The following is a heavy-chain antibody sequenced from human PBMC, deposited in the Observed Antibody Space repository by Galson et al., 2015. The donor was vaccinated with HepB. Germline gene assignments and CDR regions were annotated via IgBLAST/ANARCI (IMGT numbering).Heavy chain of an antibody. CDR2: IIPIFGIA. CDR1: GGTFSSYA. CDR3: ARDQPSCTNGVCYNFDY. Sequence: SVKVSCKASGGTFSSYAISWVRQAPGQGLEWMGGIIPIFGIANYAQKFQGRVTITADESTSTAYMELSSLRSEDTAVYYCARDQPSCTNGVCYNFDYWGQGTLVPVSS. J-gene: IGHJ4*02. V-gene: IGHV1-69*13. D-gene: IGHD2-8*01.